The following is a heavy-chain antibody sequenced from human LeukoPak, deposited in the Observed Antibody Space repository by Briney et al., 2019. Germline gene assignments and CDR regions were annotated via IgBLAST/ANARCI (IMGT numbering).Heavy chain of an antibody. J-gene: IGHJ6*02. V-gene: IGHV1-8*02. CDR2: MNPNSGNT. CDR3: ARRALWFGDGGHYYYGMDV. D-gene: IGHD3-10*01. Sequence: ASVKVSCKASGYRFSSSYMHWVRQAPGQGLEWMGWMNPNSGNTGYAQKFQGRVTMTRNTSISTAYMELSSLRSEDTAVYYCARRALWFGDGGHYYYGMDVWGQGTTVTVSS. CDR1: GYRFSSSY.